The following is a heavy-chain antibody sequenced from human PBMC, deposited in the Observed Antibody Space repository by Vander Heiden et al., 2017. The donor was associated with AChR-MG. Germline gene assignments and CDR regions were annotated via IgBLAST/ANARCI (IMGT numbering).Heavy chain of an antibody. V-gene: IGHV3-30-3*01. Sequence: QVQLVESGGGVVQPGRSLRLSCAASGFTFSSYAMHWVRQAPGKGLEWVAVISYDGSNKYYADSVKGRFTISRDNSKNTLYLQMNSLRAEDTAVYYCARVPPCSSTSCYGYAFDIWGQGTMVTVSS. D-gene: IGHD2-2*01. CDR2: ISYDGSNK. J-gene: IGHJ3*02. CDR3: ARVPPCSSTSCYGYAFDI. CDR1: GFTFSSYA.